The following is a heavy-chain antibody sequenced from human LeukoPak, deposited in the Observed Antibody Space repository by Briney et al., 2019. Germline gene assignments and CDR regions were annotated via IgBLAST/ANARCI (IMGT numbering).Heavy chain of an antibody. J-gene: IGHJ4*02. Sequence: SETLSLTCGVSGGSVTSTNWWTWVRQPPGKGLEWIGEVRLDGKTHYNPSLQSRLTILVSLSENHISLRLTSVTAADTAVYYCAREGGPYRPLDYSGQGTLVTVSS. CDR3: AREGGPYRPLDY. CDR2: VRLDGKT. CDR1: GGSVTSTNW. V-gene: IGHV4-4*02.